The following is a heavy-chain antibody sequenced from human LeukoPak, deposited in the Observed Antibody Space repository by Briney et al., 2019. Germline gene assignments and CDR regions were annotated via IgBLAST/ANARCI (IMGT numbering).Heavy chain of an antibody. CDR2: INSDGSST. J-gene: IGHJ5*02. D-gene: IGHD5/OR15-5a*01. CDR3: ASSVPGPNWFDP. V-gene: IGHV3-74*01. CDR1: GFTFSNYW. Sequence: GGSLRLSCAASGFTFSNYWMHWVRQAPGKGLVWVSRINSDGSSTSYADSVKGRFTISRDNAKNTLYLQMNSLRGEDTAVYYCASSVPGPNWFDPWGQGTLVTVSS.